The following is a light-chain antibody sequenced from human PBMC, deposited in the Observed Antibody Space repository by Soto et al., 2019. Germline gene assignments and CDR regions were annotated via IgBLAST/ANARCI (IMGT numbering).Light chain of an antibody. Sequence: DIQMTQSPSTLSASIGDRVTITCRASQTINNWLAWYQQKPGKAPNLLIYDASNLENGVPSRFRGGGSGTEFTLTISGLQREDFATYYCQQYNVYSPPWTFGQGTKVEIK. CDR3: QQYNVYSPPWT. CDR1: QTINNW. CDR2: DAS. J-gene: IGKJ1*01. V-gene: IGKV1-5*01.